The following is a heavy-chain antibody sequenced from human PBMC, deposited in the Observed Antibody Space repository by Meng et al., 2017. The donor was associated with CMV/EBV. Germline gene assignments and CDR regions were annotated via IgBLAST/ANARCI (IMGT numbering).Heavy chain of an antibody. Sequence: GGSLRLSCAASGFTFSSYAMSWVRQAPGKGLEWVSAISGGGGSTYYADSVKGRFTISGDNSKNTLYLQMNSLRAEDTAVYYCAKTTAVDTRSYYYYGMDVWGQGTTVTVSS. J-gene: IGHJ6*02. CDR1: GFTFSSYA. D-gene: IGHD6-13*01. CDR2: ISGGGGST. V-gene: IGHV3-23*01. CDR3: AKTTAVDTRSYYYYGMDV.